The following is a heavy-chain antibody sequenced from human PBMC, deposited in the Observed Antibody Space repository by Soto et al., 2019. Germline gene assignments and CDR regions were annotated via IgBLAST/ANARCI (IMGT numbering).Heavy chain of an antibody. CDR2: IYPGDSDT. J-gene: IGHJ4*02. CDR1: GYSFTAYW. D-gene: IGHD6-13*01. V-gene: IGHV5-51*01. CDR3: ARKDIAGNSVDF. Sequence: PGESLKISCKASGYSFTAYWIGWVRQMPGKGLEWMGIIYPGDSDTRYSPSFQGQVTISADKSISTAYLQWSSLKASDSAMFHCARKDIAGNSVDFWGQGTLVTVSS.